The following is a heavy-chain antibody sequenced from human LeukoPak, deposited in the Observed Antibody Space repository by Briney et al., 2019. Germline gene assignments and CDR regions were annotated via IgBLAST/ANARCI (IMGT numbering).Heavy chain of an antibody. Sequence: ASVKVSCKASGYTFTSYYMHWVRQAPGQGLEWMGIINPSGGSTSYAQKLQGRVTMTRDTSTSTVYMELSSLRSEDTAVYYCARENIVVGPTDYWGQGTLVTVSS. CDR3: ARENIVVGPTDY. V-gene: IGHV1-46*01. CDR2: INPSGGST. CDR1: GYTFTSYY. J-gene: IGHJ4*02. D-gene: IGHD2-2*01.